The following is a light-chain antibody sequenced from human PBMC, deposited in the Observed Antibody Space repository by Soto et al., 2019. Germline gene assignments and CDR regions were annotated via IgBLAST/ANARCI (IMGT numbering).Light chain of an antibody. Sequence: EVVLTQSPDTLSLSPGERATLSCRASQALSSSYLAWYQQKPGQAPRLLVFAASTRATGIPDRFSGSGSGTDFTLPISNLDPDDFAVYYCQLFRAFGQGTRVEI. CDR3: QLFRA. CDR1: QALSSSY. CDR2: AAS. J-gene: IGKJ1*01. V-gene: IGKV3-20*01.